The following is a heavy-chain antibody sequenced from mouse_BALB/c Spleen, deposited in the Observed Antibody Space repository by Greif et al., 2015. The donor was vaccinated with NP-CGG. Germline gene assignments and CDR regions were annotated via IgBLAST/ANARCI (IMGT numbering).Heavy chain of an antibody. V-gene: IGHV7-3*02. CDR2: IRNKPKGYTT. CDR3: ERDINYGDVYWFIDF. D-gene: IGHD1-1*01. Sequence: EVKVVESGGGLVQPGGSLRLSCATSGFTFTDYYMSWVRQPPGKALEWLGFIRNKPKGYTTEYSASVEGRFTISRDNSQSIHYLQMNTLRAENSATYYCERDINYGDVYWFIDFWGAGTTVTVSS. CDR1: GFTFTDYY. J-gene: IGHJ1*01.